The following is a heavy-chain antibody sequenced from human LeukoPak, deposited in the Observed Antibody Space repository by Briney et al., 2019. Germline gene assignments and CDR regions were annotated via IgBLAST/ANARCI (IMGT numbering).Heavy chain of an antibody. CDR3: GGEKLLPDSDAFDI. Sequence: SETLSLTCTVSGGSISSYYWSWIRQPAGRGLECIGRIYTSGSTNYNPSLKSRVTISVDTSKNQFSLKLSSVTAADTAVYYCGGEKLLPDSDAFDIWGEGTMVTVSS. D-gene: IGHD2-15*01. V-gene: IGHV4-4*07. J-gene: IGHJ3*02. CDR2: IYTSGST. CDR1: GGSISSYY.